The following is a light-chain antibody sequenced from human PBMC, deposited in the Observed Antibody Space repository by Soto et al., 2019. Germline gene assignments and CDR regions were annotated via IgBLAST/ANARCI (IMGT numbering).Light chain of an antibody. J-gene: IGKJ1*01. V-gene: IGKV1-39*01. CDR2: DAS. Sequence: DIQMTQSPSSLSASVGDRVTITCQASQNINNYLNWYQQKPGKAPKLLIYDASSLESGVPSRFSGSGSGTEFTLTISSLQPDDFATYYCQQSYSTLWTFGQGTKVDIK. CDR3: QQSYSTLWT. CDR1: QNINNY.